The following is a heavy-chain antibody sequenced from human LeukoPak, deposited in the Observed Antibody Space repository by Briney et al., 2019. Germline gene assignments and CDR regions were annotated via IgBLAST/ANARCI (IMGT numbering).Heavy chain of an antibody. V-gene: IGHV1-69*04. CDR1: GGTFSSYA. CDR2: IIPILGIA. D-gene: IGHD4-17*01. CDR3: ARAGYGDYSNWYFDL. J-gene: IGHJ2*01. Sequence: ASVKVSCKASGGTFSSYAISWVRQAPGQGLEWMGRIIPILGIANYAQKFQGRVTITADKSTSTAYMELSSLRSEDTAVYYCARAGYGDYSNWYFDLWGRGTLVTVSS.